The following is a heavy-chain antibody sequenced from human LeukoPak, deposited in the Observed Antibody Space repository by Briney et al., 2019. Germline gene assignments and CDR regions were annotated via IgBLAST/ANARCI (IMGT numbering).Heavy chain of an antibody. Sequence: GGSLRLSCAASGFTFSSYAMHWVRQAPGKGLEWVAVISYDGSNKYYADSVKGRFTISRDNSKNTLYLQMNSLRAEDTAVYYCAKDELRYFDLLIPNIDYWGQGTLVTVSS. D-gene: IGHD3-9*01. J-gene: IGHJ4*02. CDR2: ISYDGSNK. V-gene: IGHV3-30-3*01. CDR1: GFTFSSYA. CDR3: AKDELRYFDLLIPNIDY.